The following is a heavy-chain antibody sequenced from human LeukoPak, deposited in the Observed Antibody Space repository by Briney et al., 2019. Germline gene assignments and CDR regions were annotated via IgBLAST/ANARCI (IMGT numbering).Heavy chain of an antibody. CDR1: GFTFSSYS. V-gene: IGHV3-21*01. CDR2: ISSSSSYI. Sequence: GGSLRLSCAASGFTFSSYSMNWVRQAPGKGLEWVSSISSSSSYIYYADSVKGRFTISRDNAKNSLYLQMNSLRAEDTAVYYCARDRYYDFWSGYDAFDIWGQGTMVTVSS. CDR3: ARDRYYDFWSGYDAFDI. J-gene: IGHJ3*02. D-gene: IGHD3-3*01.